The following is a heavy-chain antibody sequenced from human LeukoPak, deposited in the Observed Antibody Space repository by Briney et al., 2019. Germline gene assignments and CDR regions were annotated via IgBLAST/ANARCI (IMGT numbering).Heavy chain of an antibody. V-gene: IGHV1-69*04. D-gene: IGHD5-12*01. CDR1: GGSFSTYA. Sequence: SVKVSCKSSGGSFSTYAVNWVRQAPGQGLEWMRRLIPVLGMSHYAQGFQGRVTLTADRSTNTAYMELDRLTSDDTAVYFCARDRGGGFDLAFFDHWGQGTLVTVSS. CDR2: LIPVLGMS. J-gene: IGHJ4*02. CDR3: ARDRGGGFDLAFFDH.